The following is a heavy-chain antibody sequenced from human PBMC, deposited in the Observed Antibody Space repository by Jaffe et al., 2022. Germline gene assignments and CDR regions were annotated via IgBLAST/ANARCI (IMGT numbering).Heavy chain of an antibody. CDR1: GFTFSTYW. D-gene: IGHD6-13*01. J-gene: IGHJ5*02. Sequence: EVQLVESGGGLVQPGGSLRLSCAASGFTFSTYWMSWVRQPPGKGLQWVASIDEAGSKEYYVDSVKGRFTISRDNAKNSLYLQMDSLRADDTAVYYCAVRSGSSWYHWGQGTLVTVSS. V-gene: IGHV3-7*05. CDR2: IDEAGSKE. CDR3: AVRSGSSWYH.